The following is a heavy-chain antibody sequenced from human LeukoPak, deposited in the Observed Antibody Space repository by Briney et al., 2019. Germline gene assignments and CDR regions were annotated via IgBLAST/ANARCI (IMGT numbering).Heavy chain of an antibody. CDR1: GGSISSSDYY. CDR2: IYYSGGT. V-gene: IGHV4-39*07. CDR3: ARGEGYCSGGFCYHYYGMDV. Sequence: SETLSLTCTVSGGSISSSDYYWGWIRQPPGKGLEWIESIYYSGGTYYNPSLKSRITISLDTSKNQFSLRLSSVTAADTAVYYCARGEGYCSGGFCYHYYGMDVWGQGTTVTVSS. J-gene: IGHJ6*02. D-gene: IGHD2-15*01.